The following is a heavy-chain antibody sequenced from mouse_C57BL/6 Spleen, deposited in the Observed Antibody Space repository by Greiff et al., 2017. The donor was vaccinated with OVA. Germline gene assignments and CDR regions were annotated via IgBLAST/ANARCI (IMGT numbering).Heavy chain of an antibody. CDR2: IIGGGGTT. CDR3: ARHYYGSSWYFDV. J-gene: IGHJ1*03. Sequence: DVKLVESGGGLVKPGGSLKLSCAASGFTFSSYTMSWVRQTPEKRLEWVATIIGGGGTTYYPASVKGRFTISRDNAKNTLYLQMSSLRSEDTALYYCARHYYGSSWYFDVWGTGTTVTVSS. V-gene: IGHV5-9*01. D-gene: IGHD1-1*01. CDR1: GFTFSSYT.